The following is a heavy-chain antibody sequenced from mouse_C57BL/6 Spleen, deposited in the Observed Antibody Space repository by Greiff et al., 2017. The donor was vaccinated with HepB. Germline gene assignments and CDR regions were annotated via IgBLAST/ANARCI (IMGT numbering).Heavy chain of an antibody. CDR1: GYAFSSYW. V-gene: IGHV1-80*01. J-gene: IGHJ2*01. CDR2: IYPGDGET. CDR3: ARASSGPHFDY. D-gene: IGHD3-1*01. Sequence: QVQLQQSGAELVKPGASVKISCKASGYAFSSYWMNWVKQRPGKGLERIGQIYPGDGETNYNGKFKGKATLTADKSSSTAYMQRISLTSEDAAVFFCARASSGPHFDYWGQGTTLTVAS.